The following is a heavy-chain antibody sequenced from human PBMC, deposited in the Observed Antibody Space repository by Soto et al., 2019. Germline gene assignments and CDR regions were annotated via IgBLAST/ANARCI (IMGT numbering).Heavy chain of an antibody. CDR2: IIPIFGTA. V-gene: IGHV1-69*01. D-gene: IGHD3-10*01. CDR1: GGTFSSYA. CDR3: ARVLYGSGSYGAWYFDY. J-gene: IGHJ4*02. Sequence: QVQLVQSGAEVKKPGSSVKVSCKASGGTFSSYAISWVRQAPGQGLEWMGGIIPIFGTANYAQKFQGRVTITADEFTSTAYMELSSPRFEDTAVYYCARVLYGSGSYGAWYFDYWGQGTLVTVSS.